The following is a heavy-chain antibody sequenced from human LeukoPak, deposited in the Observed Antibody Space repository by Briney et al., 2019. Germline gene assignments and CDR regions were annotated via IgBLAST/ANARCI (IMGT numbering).Heavy chain of an antibody. J-gene: IGHJ4*02. CDR2: ISDGSSTI. D-gene: IGHD4-23*01. V-gene: IGHV3-48*02. Sequence: GGSLRLSCAASGFTFSNYNLNWVRQAPGKGLEWVSYISDGSSTIYYADSVRGRFTISRDNAKNSLYLQINSLRDEDTAVYYCARETVGLDYWGQGTLITVSS. CDR3: ARETVGLDY. CDR1: GFTFSNYN.